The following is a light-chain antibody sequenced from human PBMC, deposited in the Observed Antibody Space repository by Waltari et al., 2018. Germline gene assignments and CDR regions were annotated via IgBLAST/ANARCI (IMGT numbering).Light chain of an antibody. V-gene: IGLV1-47*01. CDR1: TSNIGRNY. Sequence: QSVLTQPPSASGTPGQRVTISCSGSTSNIGRNYVYWYQQFPGTAPKLLVYRNNGRPSGVPDRISGSKSGTAASLAISVLRSEDEADYYCATWDGSLTAWVFGGGTKVTVL. CDR2: RNN. CDR3: ATWDGSLTAWV. J-gene: IGLJ3*02.